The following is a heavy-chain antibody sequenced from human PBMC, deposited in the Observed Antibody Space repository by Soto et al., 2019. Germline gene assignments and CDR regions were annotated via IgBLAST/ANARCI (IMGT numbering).Heavy chain of an antibody. V-gene: IGHV5-51*01. CDR3: ARAIEMSRIGWFDP. J-gene: IGHJ5*02. CDR2: IYPGDSDI. Sequence: PGESLKISCKASGYRFTSYWIGWVRQMPGKGLEWMGIIYPGDSDIRYRPSLQGQATISADKSISTAYLQWSSLKASDTAIYYCARAIEMSRIGWFDPWGQGTLVTVSS. CDR1: GYRFTSYW.